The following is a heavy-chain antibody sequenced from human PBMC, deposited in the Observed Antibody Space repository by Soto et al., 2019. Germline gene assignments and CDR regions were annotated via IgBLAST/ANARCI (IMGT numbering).Heavy chain of an antibody. CDR2: ISSLGSTI. Sequence: EVQLVESGGGLLRPGESLRLSCAASGFSFSSFPMNWVRQAPGRGLEWVSYISSLGSTINYADSVRGRFSISSDNGKNTLELQMNSLSDEDTAVYFCARDGRFVHYGETSTYYLDYWGQAALVPVSA. J-gene: IGHJ4*02. V-gene: IGHV3-48*02. CDR3: ARDGRFVHYGETSTYYLDY. D-gene: IGHD4-17*01. CDR1: GFSFSSFP.